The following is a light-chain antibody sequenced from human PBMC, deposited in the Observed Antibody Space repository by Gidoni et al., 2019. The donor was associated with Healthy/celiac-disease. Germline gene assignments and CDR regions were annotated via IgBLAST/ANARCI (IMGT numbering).Light chain of an antibody. CDR2: AAS. CDR1: QSVSNTY. V-gene: IGKV3-20*01. Sequence: EVVLTQSPGTLSLSPGESATLSCRASQSVSNTYLAWYQQKPGQAPRLLIYAASSRATGIPDRFSGSGSGTDFTLTISRLEPEDVAVYYCQQYGTSPAYTFGQGTKLEI. J-gene: IGKJ2*01. CDR3: QQYGTSPAYT.